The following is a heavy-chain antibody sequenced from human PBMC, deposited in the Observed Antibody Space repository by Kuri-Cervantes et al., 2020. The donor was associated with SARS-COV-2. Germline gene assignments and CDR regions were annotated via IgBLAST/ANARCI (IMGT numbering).Heavy chain of an antibody. V-gene: IGHV3-11*01. CDR3: ARTGLPGWYYYYGMDV. Sequence: GGSRRLSCAASGFTFSDYYMSWIRQAPGKGLEWVSYISSSGSTIYYADSVKGRFTISRDNAKNSLYLQMNSLRAEDTAVYYCARTGLPGWYYYYGMDVWGQGTTVTVSS. J-gene: IGHJ6*02. CDR2: ISSSGSTI. D-gene: IGHD2-15*01. CDR1: GFTFSDYY.